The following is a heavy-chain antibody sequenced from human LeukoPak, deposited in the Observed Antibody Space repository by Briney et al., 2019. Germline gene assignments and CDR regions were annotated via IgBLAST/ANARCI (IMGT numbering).Heavy chain of an antibody. CDR3: ARFNDFWSGPDY. J-gene: IGHJ4*02. CDR1: GFTFSDYY. V-gene: IGHV3-11*06. Sequence: GGSLRLSCAASGFTFSDYYMSWIRQAPGKGLEWVSYISSSSSYTNYADSVKGRFTISRDNAKNSLYLQMNSLRAEGTAVYYCARFNDFWSGPDYWGQGTLVTVSS. D-gene: IGHD3-3*01. CDR2: ISSSSSYT.